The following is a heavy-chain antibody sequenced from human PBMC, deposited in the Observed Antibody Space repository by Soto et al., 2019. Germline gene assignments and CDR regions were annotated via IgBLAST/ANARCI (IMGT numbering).Heavy chain of an antibody. D-gene: IGHD1-26*01. CDR2: INPKSGGT. CDR1: GYTFTVYY. Sequence: RASVKVSCKASGYTFTVYYMHWVRQAPGQGLEWTGWINPKSGGTMYPQKFQGRVTMTWDTSISTAYMALTRLRSDDTAVYYCARDLAKGGGSAGFDYWGQGTLVTVSS. CDR3: ARDLAKGGGSAGFDY. J-gene: IGHJ4*02. V-gene: IGHV1-2*02.